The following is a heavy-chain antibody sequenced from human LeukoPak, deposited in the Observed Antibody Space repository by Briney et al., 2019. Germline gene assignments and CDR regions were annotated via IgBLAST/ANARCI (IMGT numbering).Heavy chain of an antibody. V-gene: IGHV1-2*02. D-gene: IGHD3-22*01. J-gene: IGHJ6*03. CDR3: ARNAYDSSGYYFSTGYYYYMDV. CDR2: INPNSGGT. CDR1: GYTFTGYY. Sequence: GASVKVSCKASGYTFTGYYMHWVRQAPGQGLEWMGWINPNSGGTNYAQKFQGRVTMTRDTSISTAYMELSRLRSDDTAVYYCARNAYDSSGYYFSTGYYYYMDVWGEGTTVTVSS.